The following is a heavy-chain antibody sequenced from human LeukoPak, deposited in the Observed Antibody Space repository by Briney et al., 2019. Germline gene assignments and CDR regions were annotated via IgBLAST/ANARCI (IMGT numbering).Heavy chain of an antibody. D-gene: IGHD4-11*01. Sequence: SETLSLTCAVYGGSFSGYYWSWIRQPPGKGLEWTGEINHSGSTNYNPSLKSRVTISVDKSKNQFSLKLSSVTAADTAVYYCARKRDYRLNDAFDIWGQGTMVTVFS. J-gene: IGHJ3*02. CDR3: ARKRDYRLNDAFDI. CDR1: GGSFSGYY. CDR2: INHSGST. V-gene: IGHV4-34*01.